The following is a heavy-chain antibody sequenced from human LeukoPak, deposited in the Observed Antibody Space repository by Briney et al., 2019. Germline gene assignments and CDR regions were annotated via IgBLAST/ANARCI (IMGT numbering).Heavy chain of an antibody. Sequence: SETLSLTCTVSGGSISSGGYYWSWIRQHPGKGLEWIGYIYYSGSTYYNPSPKSRVTISVDTSKNQFSLKLSSVTAADTAVYYCARGGDYCASSFPPFDYWGQGTLVTVSS. CDR2: IYYSGST. V-gene: IGHV4-31*03. CDR1: GGSISSGGYY. CDR3: ARGGDYCASSFPPFDY. D-gene: IGHD3-22*01. J-gene: IGHJ4*02.